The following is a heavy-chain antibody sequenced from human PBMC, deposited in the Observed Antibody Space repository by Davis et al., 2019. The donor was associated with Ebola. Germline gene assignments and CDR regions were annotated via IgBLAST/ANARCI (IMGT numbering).Heavy chain of an antibody. V-gene: IGHV4-34*01. J-gene: IGHJ6*04. CDR1: GFTFGSYG. CDR3: ARHGHHGMDV. Sequence: GSLRLSCAASGFTFGSYGMSWVRQAPGKGLEWIGEINHSGSTNYNPSLKSRVTISVDTSKNQFSLKLSSVTAADTAVYYCARHGHHGMDVWGKGTTVTVSS. CDR2: INHSGST.